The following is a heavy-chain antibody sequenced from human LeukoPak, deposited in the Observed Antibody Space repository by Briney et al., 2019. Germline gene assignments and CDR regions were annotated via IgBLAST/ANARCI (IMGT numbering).Heavy chain of an antibody. CDR1: GFTFSSYA. J-gene: IGHJ5*02. D-gene: IGHD3-22*01. Sequence: GGSLRLSCAASGFTFSSYAMSWVRQAPGKGLAWVSAISGSGGSTYYADSVKGRFTISRDNSKNTLYLQMNSLRAEDTAVYYCAKLADSSGYLASWFDPWSQGTLVTVSS. CDR2: ISGSGGST. CDR3: AKLADSSGYLASWFDP. V-gene: IGHV3-23*01.